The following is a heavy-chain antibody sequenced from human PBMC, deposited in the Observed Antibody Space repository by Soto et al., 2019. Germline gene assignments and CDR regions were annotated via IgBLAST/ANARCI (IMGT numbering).Heavy chain of an antibody. J-gene: IGHJ6*02. Sequence: KSSETLSLTCIVSGGSIRSYYWSWIRQSPEKGLEWIGYFYHSGNSNYNPSLKSRVTISVDTSKNQLSLSLRSVTAADTAVYFCARIYSVDTYGYVNGGLDVWGQGTTVTVYS. CDR3: ARIYSVDTYGYVNGGLDV. CDR2: FYHSGNS. CDR1: GGSIRSYY. V-gene: IGHV4-59*01. D-gene: IGHD5-18*01.